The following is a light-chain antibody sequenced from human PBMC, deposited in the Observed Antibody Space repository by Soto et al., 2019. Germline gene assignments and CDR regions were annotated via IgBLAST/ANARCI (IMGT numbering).Light chain of an antibody. V-gene: IGKV3-20*01. Sequence: EIVLTQSPGTLSLSPGERATLSCRASQSVYSSYLAWYQQIPGQAPSLLISGASSRATGIPDRFSGSGSGTDFTLTISRLEPEDFAVYYCQQYGSSPRTFGQGTKVEIK. CDR3: QQYGSSPRT. CDR2: GAS. CDR1: QSVYSSY. J-gene: IGKJ1*01.